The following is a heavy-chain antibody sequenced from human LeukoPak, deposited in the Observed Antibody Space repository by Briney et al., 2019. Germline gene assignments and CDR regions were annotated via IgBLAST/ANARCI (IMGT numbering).Heavy chain of an antibody. CDR3: ARQPTWILAAATPFDP. D-gene: IGHD6-13*01. CDR2: IYPGDSDT. J-gene: IGHJ5*02. V-gene: IGHV5-51*01. CDR1: GYSITNYW. Sequence: GESLKIPCKGSGYSITNYWIGWVRQVPGKGLEWMGIIYPGDSDTRYSPSFQGQVTISADKSISTAYLQWSSLKASDTAMYYCARQPTWILAAATPFDPWGQGTLVTVSS.